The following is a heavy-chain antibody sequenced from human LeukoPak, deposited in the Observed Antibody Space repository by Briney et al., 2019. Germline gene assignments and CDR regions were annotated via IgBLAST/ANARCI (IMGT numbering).Heavy chain of an antibody. CDR1: GFTFSSYS. CDR2: ISSSSDYI. J-gene: IGHJ4*02. D-gene: IGHD3-22*01. CDR3: ARDSYFYDTSGHYLYYFDY. V-gene: IGHV3-21*01. Sequence: GGSLRLSCAASGFTFSSYSMNWVRQAPGKGLEWISSISSSSDYIYYADSVKGRFTISRDNAKNSLYLQMNSLRAEDTAVYYCARDSYFYDTSGHYLYYFDYWGQGTLVTVSS.